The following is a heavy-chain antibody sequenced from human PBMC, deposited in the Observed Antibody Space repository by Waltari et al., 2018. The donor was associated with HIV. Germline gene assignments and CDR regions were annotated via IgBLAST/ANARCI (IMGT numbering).Heavy chain of an antibody. Sequence: QVQLVQSGAAVTRPGASVRVSCKVSGYILTALSIHWVRQAPGKGLEWVGSFDPADGKTTYAQKFQGRVTMTEDTSTDTASMEVSSLRSEDTAVYYCATARQWLVDSGMDVWGQGTTVTVSS. V-gene: IGHV1-24*01. CDR3: ATARQWLVDSGMDV. D-gene: IGHD6-19*01. J-gene: IGHJ6*02. CDR1: GYILTALS. CDR2: FDPADGKT.